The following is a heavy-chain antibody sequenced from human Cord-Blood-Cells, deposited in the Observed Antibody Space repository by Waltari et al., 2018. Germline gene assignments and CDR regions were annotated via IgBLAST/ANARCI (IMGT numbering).Heavy chain of an antibody. CDR1: GCTFSRYS. J-gene: IGHJ3*02. V-gene: IGHV3-21*01. Sequence: EVQLVESGGGLVKPGGSLRLSCAASGCTFSRYSMNWVRQAPGKGLEWVSSISSSSSYIYYADSVKGRFTISRDNAKNSLYLQMNSLRAEDTAVYYCASLGLDAFDIWGQGTMVTVSS. CDR3: ASLGLDAFDI. CDR2: ISSSSSYI.